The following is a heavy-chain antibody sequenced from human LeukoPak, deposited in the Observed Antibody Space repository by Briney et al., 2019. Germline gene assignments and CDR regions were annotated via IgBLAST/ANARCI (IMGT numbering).Heavy chain of an antibody. V-gene: IGHV3-74*01. D-gene: IGHD3-9*01. CDR2: INSDGSST. CDR3: ARTTMFSDILSL. Sequence: GGSLRLSCAASGFTFSSYWMHWVRQAPGKGLVWVSRINSDGSSTSYADSVKGRFTISRDNAKNTLYLQMNSLRVEDTAVYYCARTTMFSDILSLWGQGTLVTVSS. CDR1: GFTFSSYW. J-gene: IGHJ4*02.